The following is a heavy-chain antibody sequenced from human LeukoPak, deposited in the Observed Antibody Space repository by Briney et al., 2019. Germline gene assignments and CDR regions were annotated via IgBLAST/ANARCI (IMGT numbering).Heavy chain of an antibody. J-gene: IGHJ4*02. V-gene: IGHV4-59*01. CDR3: ARDSRGGGPDLDY. D-gene: IGHD3-16*01. CDR2: IYYSGTPT. CDR1: GDSISSSW. Sequence: SETLSLTCTVSGDSISSSWWAWIRQPPGKGLEWIGYIYYSGTPTSYNPSLKSRVTISIDTSRNQFSLKLSSVTAADTAVYYCARDSRGGGPDLDYWGQGTLVTVSS.